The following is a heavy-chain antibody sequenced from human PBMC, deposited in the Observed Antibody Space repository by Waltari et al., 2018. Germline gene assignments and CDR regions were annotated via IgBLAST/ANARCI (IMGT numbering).Heavy chain of an antibody. Sequence: QVQLVQSGAEVKKPGSSVNVSCKASGGAFSSYGISWLRQAPGQGLEWWGRLIPILGIVNYAQKCQRRVTMTACKSASTAYMELSSLRSEDTAEYLCVRMPAAAPGWFDPWGQGTLVTVSS. D-gene: IGHD2-2*01. V-gene: IGHV1-69*04. CDR3: VRMPAAAPGWFDP. J-gene: IGHJ5*02. CDR1: GGAFSSYG. CDR2: LIPILGIV.